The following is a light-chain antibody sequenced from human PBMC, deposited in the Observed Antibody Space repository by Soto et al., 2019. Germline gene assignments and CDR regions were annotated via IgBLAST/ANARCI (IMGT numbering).Light chain of an antibody. V-gene: IGLV2-14*01. CDR3: PSCITANTRCV. J-gene: IGLJ1*01. Sequence: QSSLTQPASVSGAPGQSSTIACTGTSRGIGRYNDVSWLQQHPGKVPKLEIFQVNYRPSGVSARLSASKPGNTASLPITALQAEAEADYYCPSCITANTRCVFGSATKVTV. CDR2: QVN. CDR1: SRGIGRYND.